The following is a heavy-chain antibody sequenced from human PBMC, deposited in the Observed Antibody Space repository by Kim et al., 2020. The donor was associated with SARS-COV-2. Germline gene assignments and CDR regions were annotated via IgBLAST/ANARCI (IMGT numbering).Heavy chain of an antibody. V-gene: IGHV3-15*01. D-gene: IGHD5-18*01. CDR3: TTDSYDLNPEGYFQH. CDR2: IKSKTDGGTT. CDR1: GFTFSNAW. Sequence: GGSLRLSCAASGFTFSNAWMSWVRQAPGKGLEWVGRIKSKTDGGTTDYAAPVKGRFTISRDDSKNTLYLQMNSLKTEDTAVYYCTTDSYDLNPEGYFQHWGQGTLVTVSS. J-gene: IGHJ1*01.